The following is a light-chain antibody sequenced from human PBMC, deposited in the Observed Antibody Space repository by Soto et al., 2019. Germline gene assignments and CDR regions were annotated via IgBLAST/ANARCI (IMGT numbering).Light chain of an antibody. CDR3: KSYAVGSTYV. CDR2: EVD. CDR1: GSDIGYFNY. Sequence: LTQPASVSGSPGQSITISCTGTGSDIGYFNYVSWYQQQPGKAPKLMIYEVDNRPSGVSIRFSGSKSGSTASLTISGLQAEDEADYYCKSYAVGSTYVFGTGTKVTVL. V-gene: IGLV2-14*01. J-gene: IGLJ1*01.